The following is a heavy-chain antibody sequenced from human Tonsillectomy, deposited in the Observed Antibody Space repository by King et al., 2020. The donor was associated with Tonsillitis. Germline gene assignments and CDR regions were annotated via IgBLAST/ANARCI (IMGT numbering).Heavy chain of an antibody. J-gene: IGHJ4*02. V-gene: IGHV1-2*02. D-gene: IGHD4-17*01. CDR2: INPNSGGT. CDR3: ARGLDYGDYVGYFDF. CDR1: GYTFTGYY. Sequence: QLVQSGAEVKKPGASVKVSCKASGYTFTGYYMHWVRQAPGQGLEWMGWINPNSGGTNYAQKFQGRVTMTRATSISTAYMELSRLRSDDTAVYYRARGLDYGDYVGYFDFWGQGTLVTVSS.